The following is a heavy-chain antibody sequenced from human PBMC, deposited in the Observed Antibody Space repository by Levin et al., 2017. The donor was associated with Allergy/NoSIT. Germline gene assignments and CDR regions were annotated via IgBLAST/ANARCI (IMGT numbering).Heavy chain of an antibody. V-gene: IGHV3-48*01. CDR2: ISSSSSTI. CDR1: GFTFSSYS. D-gene: IGHD6-19*01. J-gene: IGHJ4*02. Sequence: GESLKISCAASGFTFSSYSMNWVRQAPGKGLEWVSYISSSSSTIYYADSVKGRFTISRDNAKNSLYLQMNSLRAEDTAVYYCARGGPGIAVAGTMVPGYWGQGTLVTVSS. CDR3: ARGGPGIAVAGTMVPGY.